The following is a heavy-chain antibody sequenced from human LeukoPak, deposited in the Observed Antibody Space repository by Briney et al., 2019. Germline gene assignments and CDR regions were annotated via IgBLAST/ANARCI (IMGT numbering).Heavy chain of an antibody. CDR3: ARGVGDSSGYHFDY. J-gene: IGHJ4*02. CDR1: GESFSGYY. V-gene: IGHV4-34*01. CDR2: INHSGST. D-gene: IGHD3-22*01. Sequence: PSETLSLTCAVYGESFSGYYWSWIRQPPGKGLEWIGEINHSGSTNYNPSLKSRVTISVDTSKNQFSLKLSSVTAADTAVYYCARGVGDSSGYHFDYWGQGTLVTVSS.